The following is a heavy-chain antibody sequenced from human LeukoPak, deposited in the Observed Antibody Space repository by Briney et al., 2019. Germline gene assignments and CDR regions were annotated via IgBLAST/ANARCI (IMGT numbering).Heavy chain of an antibody. Sequence: GPSLRLSCAASGFTFSSYAMSWVRQAPGKGLDLVSAISGSGGSTYYADSVKSRFTISRDNSKNTLYLQMNSLRAEDTAVYYCAKDPLYYDFWSGSFDYWGQGTLVTVSS. CDR1: GFTFSSYA. D-gene: IGHD3-3*01. CDR3: AKDPLYYDFWSGSFDY. V-gene: IGHV3-23*01. J-gene: IGHJ4*02. CDR2: ISGSGGST.